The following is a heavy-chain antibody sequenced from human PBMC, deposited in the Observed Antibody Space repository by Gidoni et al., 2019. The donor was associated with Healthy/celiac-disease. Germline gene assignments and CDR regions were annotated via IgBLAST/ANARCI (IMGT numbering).Heavy chain of an antibody. CDR1: GGSISSYY. CDR2: IYYRGST. J-gene: IGHJ5*02. CDR3: AGDYHDWFGFDP. D-gene: IGHD3-9*01. V-gene: IGHV4-59*12. Sequence: QVQLQESGPGLVKPSETLSLTCTVSGGSISSYYWNWIRQPPGKGLEWIGYIYYRGSTNYNPSLKSRVTISVDTSKNQFSLKLSSVTAADTAVYYCAGDYHDWFGFDPWGQGTLVTVSA.